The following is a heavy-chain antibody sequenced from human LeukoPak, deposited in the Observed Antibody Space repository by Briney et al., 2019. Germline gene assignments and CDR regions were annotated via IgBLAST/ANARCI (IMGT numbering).Heavy chain of an antibody. Sequence: ASVKVSCKASGYTFTSYDINWVRQATGQGLEWMGWMNPNSGNTGYAQKFQGRVTMTRNTSISTAYMELSSLRSEDTAVYYCARGRGGRAAAGNTFDYWGQGTLVTVSS. J-gene: IGHJ4*02. CDR3: ARGRGGRAAAGNTFDY. CDR1: GYTFTSYD. V-gene: IGHV1-8*02. D-gene: IGHD6-13*01. CDR2: MNPNSGNT.